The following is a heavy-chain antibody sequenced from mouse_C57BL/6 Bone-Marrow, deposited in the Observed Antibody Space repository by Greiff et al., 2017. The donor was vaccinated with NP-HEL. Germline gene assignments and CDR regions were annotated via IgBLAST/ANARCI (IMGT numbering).Heavy chain of an antibody. CDR2: ISSGGSYT. D-gene: IGHD1-1*01. Sequence: EVKLVESGGDLVKPGGSLKLSCAASGFTFSSYGMSWVRQTPDKRLEWVATISSGGSYTYYPDSVKGRFTISRDNAKNTLYLQMSSLKSEDTAMYYCARQRGYGSSEDGFAYWGQGTLVTVSA. J-gene: IGHJ3*01. CDR1: GFTFSSYG. V-gene: IGHV5-6*01. CDR3: ARQRGYGSSEDGFAY.